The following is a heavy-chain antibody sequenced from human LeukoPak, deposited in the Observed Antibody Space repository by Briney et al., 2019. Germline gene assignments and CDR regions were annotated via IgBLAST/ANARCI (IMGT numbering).Heavy chain of an antibody. J-gene: IGHJ4*02. CDR2: IYYSGST. Sequence: SETLSLTCTVTGGSISSSSYYWGWIRQPPGKGLEWIGSIYYSGSTYYNPSLKSRVTISVDTSKNQFSLKLSSVTAADTAVYYCARVDYDSSGYYSGFDYWGQGTLVTVSS. D-gene: IGHD3-22*01. CDR3: ARVDYDSSGYYSGFDY. V-gene: IGHV4-39*07. CDR1: GGSISSSSYY.